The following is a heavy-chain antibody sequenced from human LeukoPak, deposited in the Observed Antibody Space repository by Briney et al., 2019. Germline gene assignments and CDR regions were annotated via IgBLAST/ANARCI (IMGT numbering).Heavy chain of an antibody. CDR2: ISYDGSNK. CDR3: ARHIQIYSYYVMDV. V-gene: IGHV3-30*03. D-gene: IGHD1-1*01. J-gene: IGHJ6*02. CDR1: GFTFSSYG. Sequence: GGSLRLSCAASGFTFSSYGMHWVRQAPGKGLEWVAVISYDGSNKYYADSVKGRFTISRDNAKNSLYLQMNSLRAEDTALYYCARHIQIYSYYVMDVWGQGTTVTVSS.